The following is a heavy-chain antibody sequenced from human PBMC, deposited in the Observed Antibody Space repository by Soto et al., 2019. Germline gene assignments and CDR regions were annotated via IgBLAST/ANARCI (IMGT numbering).Heavy chain of an antibody. CDR2: TTAYNGNT. V-gene: IGHV1-18*01. CDR3: ARGRLCSRTNCYVGFMDI. J-gene: IGHJ6*02. CDR1: GYTFINYG. D-gene: IGHD2-2*01. Sequence: QVQLVQSGGEVKKPGASVKVACKASGYTFINYGISWVRQAPGHWLAWMGATTAYNGNTNNAQKFQTRVTMTTATATSTVYMELRSVKSYDTAVYYWARGRLCSRTNCYVGFMDIWVQGATVTVSS.